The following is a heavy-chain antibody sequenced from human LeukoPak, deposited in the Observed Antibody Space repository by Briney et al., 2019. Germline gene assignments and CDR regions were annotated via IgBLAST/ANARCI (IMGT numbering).Heavy chain of an antibody. CDR1: GFTFSGSA. V-gene: IGHV3-73*01. CDR2: IDKKDNFYAT. CDR3: TRDSGTYNWLDP. Sequence: GGSLRLSCAASGFTFSGSAIHWVRQSSGKRLEVVGHIDKKDNFYATTSAASVTGRFTISRDDSKNTAYLQMNSLKTEDTALYYCTRDSGTYNWLDPWGQGTLVTVSS. J-gene: IGHJ5*02. D-gene: IGHD1-26*01.